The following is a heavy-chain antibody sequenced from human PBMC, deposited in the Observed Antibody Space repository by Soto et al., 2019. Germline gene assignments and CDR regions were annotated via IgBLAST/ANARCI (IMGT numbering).Heavy chain of an antibody. Sequence: EVQLLESGGDLVQPGGSLRLSCAASGFRFRRYGMSWVRQAPGKGLAWVSGITGSGESTYYGDSVKGRFTISRDNSKNTLYLQMNSLGAEDTAVYYCAKCSANSCYSPFDYLGQGTLVTVSP. CDR3: AKCSANSCYSPFDY. V-gene: IGHV3-23*01. CDR2: ITGSGEST. J-gene: IGHJ4*02. CDR1: GFRFRRYG. D-gene: IGHD2-15*01.